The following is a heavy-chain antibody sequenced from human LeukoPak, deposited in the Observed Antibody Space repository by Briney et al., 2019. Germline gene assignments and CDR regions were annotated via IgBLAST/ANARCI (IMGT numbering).Heavy chain of an antibody. CDR2: ISKSGSTI. J-gene: IGHJ4*02. CDR1: GFTFSDYY. D-gene: IGHD2-15*01. CDR3: ARVYRSSGSIDY. Sequence: GGSLRLSCAASGFTFSDYYMSWIRQAPGKGLEWVSYISKSGSTIHYADSVKGRFTISRDNAKNSLYLQMNSLRAEDTAVYYCARVYRSSGSIDYWGQGTLDTVSS. V-gene: IGHV3-11*04.